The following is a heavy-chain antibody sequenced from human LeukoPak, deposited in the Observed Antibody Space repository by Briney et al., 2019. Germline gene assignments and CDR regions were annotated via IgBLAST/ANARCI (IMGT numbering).Heavy chain of an antibody. J-gene: IGHJ4*02. D-gene: IGHD2-21*01. CDR1: GSTFRSLA. CDR3: AKDFRIGYSAHFDY. CDR2: IYENGGTT. V-gene: IGHV3-23*01. Sequence: GGSLRLSGVGSGSTFRSLAMGWVRQAPEKGLEFVSGIYENGGTTYYADSVKGRFSISRDNSKNTLYLQMDSLRGEDTAVYYCAKDFRIGYSAHFDYWGQGALVTVSS.